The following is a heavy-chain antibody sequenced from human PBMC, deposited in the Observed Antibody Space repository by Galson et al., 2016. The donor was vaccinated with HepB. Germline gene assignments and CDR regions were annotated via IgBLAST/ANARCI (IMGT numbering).Heavy chain of an antibody. CDR1: GFTFSSYG. CDR3: AKGNCSWYPRSHIDD. Sequence: SLRLSCAASGFTFSSYGMHWVRQAPGKGLEWVSVISYDGNNKFYADSVKGRFTISRDNSKNTVNLQMNSLRAEDTAVYYCAKGNCSWYPRSHIDDWGQGTLVIVSS. D-gene: IGHD6-13*01. J-gene: IGHJ4*02. CDR2: ISYDGNNK. V-gene: IGHV3-30*18.